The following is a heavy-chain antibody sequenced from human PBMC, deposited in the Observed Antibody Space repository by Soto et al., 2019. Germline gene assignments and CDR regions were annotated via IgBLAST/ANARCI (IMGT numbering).Heavy chain of an antibody. CDR1: GFTFSSYG. CDR2: IWYDGSNK. D-gene: IGHD2-8*02. Sequence: QVQLVESGGGVVQPGRSLRLSCAASGFTFSSYGMHWVRQAPGKGLEWVAVIWYDGSNKYYADSVKGRFTISRDNSKNTLYMQMNSRRAGDAAVYYCARDSLHYWGLDVWGQGPTVTVSS. J-gene: IGHJ6*02. V-gene: IGHV3-33*01. CDR3: ARDSLHYWGLDV.